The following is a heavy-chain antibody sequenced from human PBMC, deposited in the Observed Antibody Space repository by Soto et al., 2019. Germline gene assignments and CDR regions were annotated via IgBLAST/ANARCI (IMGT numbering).Heavy chain of an antibody. Sequence: GGSLRLSCAASGFTFSSYGMHWVRQAPGKGLEWVAVIWYDGSNKYYADSVKGRFTISRDNSKNTLYLQMNSLRAEDTAVYYCARGEEGAYYYYGMDVWGQGTTVTVSS. CDR3: ARGEEGAYYYYGMDV. D-gene: IGHD1-26*01. J-gene: IGHJ6*02. V-gene: IGHV3-33*01. CDR1: GFTFSSYG. CDR2: IWYDGSNK.